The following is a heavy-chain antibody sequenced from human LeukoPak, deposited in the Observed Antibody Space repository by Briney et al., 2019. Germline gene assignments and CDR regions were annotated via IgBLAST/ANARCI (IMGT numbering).Heavy chain of an antibody. CDR2: LSAYTGGT. CDR3: ARELYNLASDH. V-gene: IGHV1-18*01. D-gene: IGHD1-1*01. Sequence: ASVTVACKASGYTLTTYGMNWVRQAPGQGLEGIGWLSAYTGGTNYAQNFQGRVTLTTDRSTSTAYMELRSLRSDDTAVYYCARELYNLASDHWGQGTLVTVSS. J-gene: IGHJ4*02. CDR1: GYTLTTYG.